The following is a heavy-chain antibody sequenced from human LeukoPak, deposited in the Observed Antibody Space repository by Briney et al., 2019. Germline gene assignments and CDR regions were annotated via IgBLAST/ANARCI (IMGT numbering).Heavy chain of an antibody. V-gene: IGHV1-8*01. J-gene: IGHJ4*02. CDR3: ARGLMITFGGARVGRGY. Sequence: ASVKVSCKASGYTFTSYDINWVRQATGQGLEWMGWMNPNSGNTGYAQKFQGRVTMTRNTSISTAYMELSSLRSEDTAVYYCARGLMITFGGARVGRGYWGQGTLVTVSS. CDR1: GYTFTSYD. CDR2: MNPNSGNT. D-gene: IGHD3-16*01.